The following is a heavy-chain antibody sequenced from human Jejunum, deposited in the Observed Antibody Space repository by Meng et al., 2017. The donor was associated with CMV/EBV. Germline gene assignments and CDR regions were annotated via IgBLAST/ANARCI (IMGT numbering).Heavy chain of an antibody. Sequence: GQVVESGGDLVQPGGSMGLSCAVSGFRVSSNYMSWVRQAPGKGLECVSISDPTGYTYYADSVKGRISISSDSSRNTLYIEMNSLRVEDTAVYYCARGMYFSPWGQGTLVTVSS. D-gene: IGHD2-8*01. CDR2: SDPTGYT. CDR3: ARGMYFSP. CDR1: GFRVSSNY. J-gene: IGHJ5*02. V-gene: IGHV3-66*01.